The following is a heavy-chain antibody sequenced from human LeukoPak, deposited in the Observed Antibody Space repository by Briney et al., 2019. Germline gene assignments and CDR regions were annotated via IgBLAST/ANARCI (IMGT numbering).Heavy chain of an antibody. D-gene: IGHD3-22*01. V-gene: IGHV3-7*03. CDR1: GFALSSHW. J-gene: IGHJ6*02. CDR2: VNRDGSET. CDR3: AKDPEGAYYYDSSGYYVPRYYYYGMDV. Sequence: GGSLRLSCAASGFALSSHWMTWVRQVPGRGPEWVANVNRDGSETYYLDSVKGRFTISKDNAKNSLYLQMNSLRAEDTAVYYCAKDPEGAYYYDSSGYYVPRYYYYGMDVWGQGTTVTVSS.